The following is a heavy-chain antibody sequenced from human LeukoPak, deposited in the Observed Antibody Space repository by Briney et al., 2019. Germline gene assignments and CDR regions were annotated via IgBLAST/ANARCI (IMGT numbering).Heavy chain of an antibody. Sequence: GGSLRLSCAASGFTFSSYAMSWVRQAPGKGLEWVSAISGSGGSTYYADSVKGRFTISRDNAKNSLYLQMNSLRAEDTAVYYCSRDIGFGSGYNSYYYMEVGAKGPTAT. J-gene: IGHJ6*03. D-gene: IGHD3-3*01. CDR3: SRDIGFGSGYNSYYYMEV. CDR2: ISGSGGST. CDR1: GFTFSSYA. V-gene: IGHV3-23*01.